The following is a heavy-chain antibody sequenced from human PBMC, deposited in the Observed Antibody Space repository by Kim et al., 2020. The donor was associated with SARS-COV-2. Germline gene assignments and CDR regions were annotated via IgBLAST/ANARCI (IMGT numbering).Heavy chain of an antibody. Sequence: SETLSLTCTVPGYSISSGYYWGWIRQPPGKGLEWIGNIYHSGSTYYNPSLKSRVTISVDTSKNQFSLRLSSVTAADTAVYYCARVGGSFYPLDYWGQGTLVTVSS. CDR1: GYSISSGYY. CDR2: IYHSGST. J-gene: IGHJ4*02. D-gene: IGHD1-26*01. V-gene: IGHV4-38-2*02. CDR3: ARVGGSFYPLDY.